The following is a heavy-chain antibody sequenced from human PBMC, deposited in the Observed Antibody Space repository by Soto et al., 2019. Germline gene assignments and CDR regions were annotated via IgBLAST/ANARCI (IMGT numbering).Heavy chain of an antibody. J-gene: IGHJ5*02. CDR3: ARRSELWSLVA. CDR2: INHSGIT. D-gene: IGHD2-21*01. CDR1: GGSFSGFY. Sequence: QVQLKQWGAGLLKPSETLSLTCAVYGGSFSGFYWSWIRQPPGKGLEWIGEINHSGITNYSPSLTGRLSMSVDSSKIQFPLRLTSLTAADTAVYSCARRSELWSLVAWGQGTLVTVSS. V-gene: IGHV4-34*02.